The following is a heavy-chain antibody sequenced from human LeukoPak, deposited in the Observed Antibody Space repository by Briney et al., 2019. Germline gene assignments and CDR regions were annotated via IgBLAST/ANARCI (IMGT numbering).Heavy chain of an antibody. CDR3: ARQRNYGILTGYRRGYGMDV. CDR2: IYYSGHT. D-gene: IGHD3-9*01. Sequence: SETLSLTCTVSGGSIVSTDYYWGWIRQPPGKGLEWIGSIYYSGHTYSNLSLKSRVTISVEMSKNQFSLKVTSVTAADTALYYCARQRNYGILTGYRRGYGMDVWGQGTTVTVSS. CDR1: GGSIVSTDYY. J-gene: IGHJ6*02. V-gene: IGHV4-39*01.